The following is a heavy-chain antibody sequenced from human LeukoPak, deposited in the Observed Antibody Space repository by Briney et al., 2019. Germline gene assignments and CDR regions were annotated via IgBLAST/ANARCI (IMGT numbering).Heavy chain of an antibody. CDR3: ARIHGSSTSWYHFDN. V-gene: IGHV4-39*01. D-gene: IGHD6-13*01. CDR2: FFSTGRT. J-gene: IGHJ4*02. Sequence: PSETLSLTCNVSGVTVSSSNHHWAWIRQSPGMGLEWVGTFFSTGRTSQDPVPSLKGRCTVSVDTSRNQFSLQLRSLTAADTAVVYCARIHGSSTSWYHFDNWGQGTLVTVSS. CDR1: GVTVSSSNHH.